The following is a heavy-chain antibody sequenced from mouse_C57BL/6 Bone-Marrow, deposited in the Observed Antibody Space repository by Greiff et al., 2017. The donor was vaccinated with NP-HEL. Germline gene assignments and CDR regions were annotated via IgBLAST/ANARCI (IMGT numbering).Heavy chain of an antibody. J-gene: IGHJ2*01. CDR2: IDPENGDT. V-gene: IGHV14-4*01. Sequence: EVQLQQSGAELVRPGASVKLSCTASGFNIKDDYMHWVKQRPEQGLEWIGWIDPENGDTEYASKFQGKATITADTSSNTAYLQLSSLTSEDTAVYYCTTWNYDYCGQGTTLTVSS. CDR1: GFNIKDDY. CDR3: TTWNYDY.